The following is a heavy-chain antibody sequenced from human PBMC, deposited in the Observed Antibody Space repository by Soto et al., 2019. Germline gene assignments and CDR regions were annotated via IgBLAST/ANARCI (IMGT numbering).Heavy chain of an antibody. CDR1: GYTFISYG. Sequence: ASVKVSCKASGYTFISYGISCVRQAPGQGLEWMGWISAYNGGTNYAQKFQGWVTMTRDTSISTAYMGLSRLRSDDTAVYYCARVRAYSSGWYTHDAFDIWGQGTMVTVSS. J-gene: IGHJ3*02. CDR3: ARVRAYSSGWYTHDAFDI. V-gene: IGHV1-18*01. CDR2: ISAYNGGT. D-gene: IGHD6-19*01.